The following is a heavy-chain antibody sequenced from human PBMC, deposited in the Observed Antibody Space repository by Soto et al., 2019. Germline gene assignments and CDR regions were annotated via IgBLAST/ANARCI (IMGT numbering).Heavy chain of an antibody. V-gene: IGHV1-69*06. J-gene: IGHJ4*02. CDR3: VRGTYCGASCYFAREY. D-gene: IGHD2-21*01. CDR1: GDTSTTYV. CDR2: INPMSRTA. Sequence: VQLVQSGSEVKKPGSSVKVSCKASGDTSTTYVVSWVRQAPGNGLEWMGGINPMSRTAKYAEKYSGRVTITADKATKTFYLDLTTLRFEVTAVYFCVRGTYCGASCYFAREYWGEGTLVAVSS.